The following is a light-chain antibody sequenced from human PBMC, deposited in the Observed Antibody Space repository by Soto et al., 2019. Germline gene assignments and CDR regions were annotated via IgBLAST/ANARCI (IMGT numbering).Light chain of an antibody. CDR3: LLTYSGTLVV. CDR1: TGAVTSGHY. CDR2: DTS. J-gene: IGLJ2*01. Sequence: QAVVTQEPSLTVSPGGTVTLTCDSSTGAVTSGHYPYWFQQKPGQAPRTLIYDTSNKHSWTPARFSGSLLGGKAALTLSGAQPEDEAEYYCLLTYSGTLVVFGGVTKLTVL. V-gene: IGLV7-46*01.